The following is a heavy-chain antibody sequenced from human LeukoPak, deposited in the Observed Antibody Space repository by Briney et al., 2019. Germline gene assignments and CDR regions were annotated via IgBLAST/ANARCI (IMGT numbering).Heavy chain of an antibody. CDR1: GFTFTNYP. D-gene: IGHD6-19*01. Sequence: GGSLGLSWAASGFTFTNYPIHWVRQAPGKGLEWETVITYDGSTKYYADSVKGRFTISRDNSKNTLYLQMNSLRTEDTAVYYCARGVIAVAGTGYWYFDLWGRGTLVTVSS. CDR3: ARGVIAVAGTGYWYFDL. V-gene: IGHV3-30*04. CDR2: ITYDGSTK. J-gene: IGHJ2*01.